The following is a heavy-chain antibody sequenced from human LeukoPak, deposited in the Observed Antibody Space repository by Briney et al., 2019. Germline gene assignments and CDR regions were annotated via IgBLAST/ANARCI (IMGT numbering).Heavy chain of an antibody. CDR2: IIPILGIA. V-gene: IGHV1-69*04. J-gene: IGHJ6*02. CDR1: GGTFSSYA. CDR3: ARGLRRIPNYGMDV. Sequence: SVKVSCKASGGTFSSYAISWVRQAPGQGLEWMGRIIPILGIANYAQKFQGGVTITADKSTSTAYMELSSLRSEDTAVYYCARGLRRIPNYGMDVWGQGTTVTVSS.